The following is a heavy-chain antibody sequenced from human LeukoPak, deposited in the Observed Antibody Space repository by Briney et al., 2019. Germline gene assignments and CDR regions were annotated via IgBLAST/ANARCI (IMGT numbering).Heavy chain of an antibody. Sequence: SETLSLTCAVSGVSINSHYWSWIRQSPGRGLEWIGHISDKGTTKYNPSLKSRVIISADTSKNHLSLNLTSVLVADTAIYYCARRDAGWNYCDHWGQGILVTVSP. CDR2: ISDKGTT. V-gene: IGHV4-59*11. CDR1: GVSINSHY. J-gene: IGHJ4*02. CDR3: ARRDAGWNYCDH. D-gene: IGHD6-19*01.